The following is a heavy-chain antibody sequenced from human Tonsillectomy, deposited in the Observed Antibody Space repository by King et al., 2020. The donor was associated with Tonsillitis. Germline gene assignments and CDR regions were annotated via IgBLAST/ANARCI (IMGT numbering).Heavy chain of an antibody. Sequence: VQLVESGGGLIQPGGSLRLSCAASGFAFSTYWMFWVRQGPGKGLEWVSRINPDGTNIWYADSVMGRFTLSRDNAKNTLFLHLRSLRAGDTAVYYCAREFWGAGDYWGQGTQVIVSS. CDR1: GFAFSTYW. V-gene: IGHV3-74*01. J-gene: IGHJ4*02. CDR3: AREFWGAGDY. D-gene: IGHD3-16*01. CDR2: INPDGTNI.